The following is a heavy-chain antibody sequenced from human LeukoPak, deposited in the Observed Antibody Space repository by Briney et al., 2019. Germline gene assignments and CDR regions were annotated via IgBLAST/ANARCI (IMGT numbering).Heavy chain of an antibody. V-gene: IGHV1-24*01. CDR3: ATAFQVRGVITWSDAFDI. J-gene: IGHJ3*02. CDR2: FDPEDGET. Sequence: ASVKVSCKVSGYTLTELSMHWVRQAPGKGLEWMGGFDPEDGETIYAQKFQRRVTMTEDTSTDTAYMELSSLRSEDTAVYYCATAFQVRGVITWSDAFDIWGQGTMVTVSS. D-gene: IGHD3-10*01. CDR1: GYTLTELS.